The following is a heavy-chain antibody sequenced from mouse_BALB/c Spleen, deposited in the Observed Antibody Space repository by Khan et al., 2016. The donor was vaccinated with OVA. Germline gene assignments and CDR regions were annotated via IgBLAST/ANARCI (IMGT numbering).Heavy chain of an antibody. CDR1: GYTFTSYT. CDR3: VRGRAYQRNDGWFAY. V-gene: IGHV1-4*01. D-gene: IGHD2-14*01. CDR2: INPSNGYT. J-gene: IGHJ3*01. Sequence: VQLQQSGAELVRPGASVKMSCKASGYTFTSYTIHWIKKRPGQGLEWIGYINPSNGYTNYNQKFKDKATLTTDKSSTKAYLQLSSLSSDDSAVFSGVRGRAYQRNDGWFAYWGQGTPVTVSS.